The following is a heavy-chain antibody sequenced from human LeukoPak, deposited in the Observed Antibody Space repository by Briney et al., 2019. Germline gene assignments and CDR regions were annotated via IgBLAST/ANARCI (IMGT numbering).Heavy chain of an antibody. J-gene: IGHJ6*04. CDR1: GFTFSTYN. CDR3: AELGITMIGGV. D-gene: IGHD3-10*02. Sequence: GGSLRLSCVASGFTFSTYNMNWVRQAPGKGLEWVSSINSNGNYIRYADSVKGRFTISRDNAKNSLYLQMNSLRAEDTAVYYCAELGITMIGGVWGKGTTVTISS. V-gene: IGHV3-21*01. CDR2: INSNGNYI.